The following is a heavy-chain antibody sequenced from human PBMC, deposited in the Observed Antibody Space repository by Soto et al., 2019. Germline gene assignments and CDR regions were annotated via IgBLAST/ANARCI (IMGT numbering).Heavy chain of an antibody. Sequence: PGGSLRLSCAASGFTFSSYVIHWVRQAPGKGLEWVAVISYDGSNKYYADSVKGRFTISRDNSKNTLYLQMNSLRAEDTAVYYCARGPRPTVAYFDYWGQGTLVTVSS. CDR2: ISYDGSNK. V-gene: IGHV3-30-3*01. D-gene: IGHD1-1*01. J-gene: IGHJ4*02. CDR1: GFTFSSYV. CDR3: ARGPRPTVAYFDY.